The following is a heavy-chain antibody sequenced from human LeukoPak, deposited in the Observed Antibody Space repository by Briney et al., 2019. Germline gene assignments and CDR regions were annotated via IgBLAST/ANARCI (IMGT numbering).Heavy chain of an antibody. Sequence: GGSLRLSCAASGFTFSSYWMSWVRQAPGKGLEWVANINQDGSEKYYVHSVKGGVTISRDNAKNSLYLQMNRRRAEDTAVYYCARRGTMIVVVGQYYFDYWGQGTLVTVSS. V-gene: IGHV3-7*01. CDR3: ARRGTMIVVVGQYYFDY. J-gene: IGHJ4*02. D-gene: IGHD3-22*01. CDR2: INQDGSEK. CDR1: GFTFSSYW.